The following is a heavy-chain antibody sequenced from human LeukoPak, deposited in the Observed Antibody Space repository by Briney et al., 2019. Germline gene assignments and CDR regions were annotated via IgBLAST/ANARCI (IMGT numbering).Heavy chain of an antibody. D-gene: IGHD3-10*01. Sequence: SQTLSLTCTVSGGSISSGGYYWSWIRQHPGKGLEWIGYIYYSGSTYYNPSLKSRVTISVDTSKNQFSLKLSSVIAADTAVYYCARGHYYGSGSYYNAFDYWGQGTLVTVSS. J-gene: IGHJ4*02. CDR3: ARGHYYGSGSYYNAFDY. CDR2: IYYSGST. CDR1: GGSISSGGYY. V-gene: IGHV4-31*03.